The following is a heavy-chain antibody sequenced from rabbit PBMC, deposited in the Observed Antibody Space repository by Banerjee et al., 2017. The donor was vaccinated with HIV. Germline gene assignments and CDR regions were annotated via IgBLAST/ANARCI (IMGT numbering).Heavy chain of an antibody. CDR1: GFSFSSGYD. CDR2: ICNSDAKS. CDR3: ARDPPDGAGYNYNL. J-gene: IGHJ4*01. D-gene: IGHD7-1*01. Sequence: QEQLEESGGDLVKPEGSLTLTCTASGFSFSSGYDMCWVRQAPGKGPEWIACICNSDAKSYYASWAKGRFTISKTSSTTVTLQMTSLTAADTATYFCARDPPDGAGYNYNLWGPGTLVTVS. V-gene: IGHV1S45*01.